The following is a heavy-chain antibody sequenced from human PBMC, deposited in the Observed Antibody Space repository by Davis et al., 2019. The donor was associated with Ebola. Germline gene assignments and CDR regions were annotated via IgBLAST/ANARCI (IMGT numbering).Heavy chain of an antibody. CDR1: GYTFTSYA. Sequence: AASVKVSCKASGYTFTSYAMHWVRQAPAQGLEWMGWLNTNTGNPTYAQGFTGRFVFSFDTSVSTAYLQISRLKAEDTAVYYCARSSFSWYFSGMDVWGRGTTVTVSS. CDR2: LNTNTGNP. V-gene: IGHV7-4-1*02. D-gene: IGHD6-13*01. CDR3: ARSSFSWYFSGMDV. J-gene: IGHJ6*04.